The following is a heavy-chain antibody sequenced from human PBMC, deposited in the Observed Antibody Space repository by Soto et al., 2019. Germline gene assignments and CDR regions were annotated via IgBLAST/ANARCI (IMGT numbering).Heavy chain of an antibody. D-gene: IGHD2-15*01. CDR2: ISYNGNT. CDR1: GGSISSGGYY. CDR3: ARRSVEKGSFDY. J-gene: IGHJ4*02. Sequence: SETLSLTCTVSGGSISSGGYYWTWIRRHPGTGLEWIGYISYNGNTYFHPSLRNRVTIALDTSKNEFSLNVSSVTAADTAVYYCARRSVEKGSFDYWGQGALVTVS. V-gene: IGHV4-31*03.